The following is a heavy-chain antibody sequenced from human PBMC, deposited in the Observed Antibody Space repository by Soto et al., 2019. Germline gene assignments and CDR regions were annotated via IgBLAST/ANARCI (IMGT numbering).Heavy chain of an antibody. D-gene: IGHD3-10*01. V-gene: IGHV3-7*03. CDR2: IKQDGSDK. Sequence: EVQLVESGGGLVQPGGSLRLSCAASGFTFSSYWMTWVRQAPGKGLECVANIKQDGSDKYYVDSVKGRFTISRDNATNSLYLQMNSLRVEDTAVYYCARQTRAPESWGQGTLVTVSS. CDR1: GFTFSSYW. CDR3: ARQTRAPES. J-gene: IGHJ4*02.